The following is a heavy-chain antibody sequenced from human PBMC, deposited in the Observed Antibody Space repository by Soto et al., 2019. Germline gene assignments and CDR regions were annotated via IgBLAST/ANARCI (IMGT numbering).Heavy chain of an antibody. CDR2: IYYRGST. Sequence: QVQLQESGPGLVKPSQTLSLTCTVSGGSISSGGYYWSWIRQHPGKGLEWIGYIYYRGSTYYNPSLKSRVPISVDTSKNQCSLKLSSVNAADTAVYYCARDHRAGSGSYWYYYYGMDVWGQGTTVTVSS. CDR3: ARDHRAGSGSYWYYYYGMDV. J-gene: IGHJ6*02. D-gene: IGHD3-10*01. CDR1: GGSISSGGYY. V-gene: IGHV4-31*03.